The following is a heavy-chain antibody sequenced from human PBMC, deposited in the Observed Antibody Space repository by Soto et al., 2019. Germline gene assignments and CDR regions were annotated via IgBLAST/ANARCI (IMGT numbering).Heavy chain of an antibody. CDR3: ARDLNGDWFDP. Sequence: QLQLQESGSGLVKPSQTLSLTCAVSGGSISSGGYSWSWIRQPPGKGLEWIGYIYHSWSTYYNPSLKCRVTISVDRSKNQFSLKLSSVTAADTAVYYCARDLNGDWFDPWGQGTLVTVSS. D-gene: IGHD4-17*01. V-gene: IGHV4-30-2*01. CDR2: IYHSWST. J-gene: IGHJ5*02. CDR1: GGSISSGGYS.